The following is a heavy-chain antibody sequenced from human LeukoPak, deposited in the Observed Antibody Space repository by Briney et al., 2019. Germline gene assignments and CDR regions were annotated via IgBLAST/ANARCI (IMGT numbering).Heavy chain of an antibody. CDR2: ISSSSDTI. J-gene: IGHJ4*02. D-gene: IGHD4-17*01. V-gene: IGHV3-48*04. CDR1: GFTFSTSG. Sequence: GGSLRLSCAGSGFTFSTSGMNWVRQAPGRGLDWISYISSSSDTIVYADSVKGRFTSSRDNAKNSLYLQMNSLRVEDTAVYYCASPLGDSVFYWGQGTLVTVSS. CDR3: ASPLGDSVFY.